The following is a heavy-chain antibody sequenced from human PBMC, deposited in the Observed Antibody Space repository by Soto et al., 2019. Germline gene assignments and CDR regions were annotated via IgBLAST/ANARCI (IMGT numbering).Heavy chain of an antibody. Sequence: GGSLRLSCAASGFTFSSYAMSWVRQAPGKGLEWVSAISGSGGSTYYADSVKGRFTISRDNSKNTLYLQMNSLRAEDTAVYYCAKEFSMATMSPYRPRPTDYWGQGTLVTVSS. CDR3: AKEFSMATMSPYRPRPTDY. D-gene: IGHD5-12*01. V-gene: IGHV3-23*01. CDR1: GFTFSSYA. CDR2: ISGSGGST. J-gene: IGHJ4*02.